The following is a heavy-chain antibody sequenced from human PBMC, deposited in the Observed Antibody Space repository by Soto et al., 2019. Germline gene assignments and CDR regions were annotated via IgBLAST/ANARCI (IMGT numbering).Heavy chain of an antibody. CDR2: ISAYNGNT. CDR1: GYTFTNYD. CDR3: ARDHWAYDFWSGYMYY. Sequence: SVNVSCKASGYTFTNYDISWVRQAPGQGLEWMGWISAYNGNTKYSQKFQGRVTITRDTSASTAYMELSSLRSEDTAVYYCARDHWAYDFWSGYMYYWRQGTLVTVSS. V-gene: IGHV1-18*01. D-gene: IGHD3-3*01. J-gene: IGHJ4*02.